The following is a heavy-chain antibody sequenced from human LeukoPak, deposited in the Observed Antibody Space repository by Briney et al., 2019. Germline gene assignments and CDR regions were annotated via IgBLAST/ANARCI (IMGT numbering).Heavy chain of an antibody. CDR2: INTNTGNP. CDR3: ARRYYYYDSSGYYPYAAFDI. Sequence: GASVKVSCKASGYTFTSYAMNWVRQAPGQGLEWMGWINTNTGNPTYAQGFTGRFVFSLDTSVSTAYLQISSLKAEDTAVYYCARRYYYYDSSGYYPYAAFDIWGQGTMVTVSS. J-gene: IGHJ3*02. CDR1: GYTFTSYA. V-gene: IGHV7-4-1*02. D-gene: IGHD3-22*01.